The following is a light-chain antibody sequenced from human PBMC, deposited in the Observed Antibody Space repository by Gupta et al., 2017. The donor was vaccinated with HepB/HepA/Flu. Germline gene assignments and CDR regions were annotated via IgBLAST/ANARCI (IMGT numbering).Light chain of an antibody. CDR3: CSYSGSYTWV. CDR2: DVS. Sequence: QSALTQPRSVSGSPGQSVTIYCTGTSSDVGGYNYLSWYQQHPGKAPQLMIYDVSKRPSGGPDRCFGSKSCNPASPTISGLQAEEEADYYCCSYSGSYTWVFGGGTKLTVL. J-gene: IGLJ3*02. V-gene: IGLV2-11*01. CDR1: SSDVGGYNY.